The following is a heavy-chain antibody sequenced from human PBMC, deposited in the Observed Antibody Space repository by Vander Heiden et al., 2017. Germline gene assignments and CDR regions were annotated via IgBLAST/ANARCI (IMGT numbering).Heavy chain of an antibody. CDR1: GFNLSSFD. CDR2: APFDGSNE. D-gene: IGHD2-15*01. V-gene: IGHV3-30-3*01. J-gene: IGHJ5*02. CDR3: ASADGGYCSGGSCYSEGWFDP. Sequence: QVQLVESGGGVVQPGKSLRLSCAASGFNLSSFDMHWVRQAPGKGLEWVAVAPFDGSNEYYADSVKGRFTISRDNSKNTLFLQMNRLRTEDTAVYYCASADGGYCSGGSCYSEGWFDPWGQGTLVTVSS.